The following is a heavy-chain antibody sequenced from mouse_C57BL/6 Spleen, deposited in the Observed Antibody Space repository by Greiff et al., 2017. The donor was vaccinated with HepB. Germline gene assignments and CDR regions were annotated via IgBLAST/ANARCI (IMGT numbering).Heavy chain of an antibody. CDR2: IYPGSGST. CDR3: ALYSNYDYYAMDY. D-gene: IGHD2-5*01. J-gene: IGHJ4*01. Sequence: QVQLQQSGAELVKPGASVKMSCKASGYTFTSYWITWVKQRPGQGLEWIGDIYPGSGSTNYNEKFKSKATLTVDTSSSTAYMQLSSLTSEDSAVYYCALYSNYDYYAMDYWGQGTSVTVSS. CDR1: GYTFTSYW. V-gene: IGHV1-55*01.